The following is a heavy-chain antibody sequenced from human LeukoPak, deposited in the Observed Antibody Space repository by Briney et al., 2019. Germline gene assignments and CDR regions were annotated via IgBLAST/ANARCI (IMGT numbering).Heavy chain of an antibody. V-gene: IGHV1-69*05. CDR1: GYTFTGYF. J-gene: IGHJ6*03. CDR3: ARDEAQWLAHYYYYKDV. CDR2: IIPIFGTA. D-gene: IGHD6-19*01. Sequence: SVKVSCKASGYTFTGYFMHWVRQAPGQGLEWMGGIIPIFGTANYAQKFQGRVTITTDESTSTAYMELSSLRSEDTAVYYCARDEAQWLAHYYYYKDVWGKGTTVTVSS.